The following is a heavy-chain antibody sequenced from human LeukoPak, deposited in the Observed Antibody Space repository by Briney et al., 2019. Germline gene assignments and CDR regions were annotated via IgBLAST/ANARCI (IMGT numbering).Heavy chain of an antibody. Sequence: PSETLSLTCAVYGVSFSGYYWSWIRQPPGKGLEWIGEINHSGSTNYNPSLKSRVTISVDTSKNQFSLKLSSVTAADTAVYYCARDRRYYDFWSGYFGSSSTSYNYYFDYWGQGTLVTVSS. CDR3: ARDRRYYDFWSGYFGSSSTSYNYYFDY. CDR2: INHSGST. D-gene: IGHD3-3*01. V-gene: IGHV4-34*01. J-gene: IGHJ4*02. CDR1: GVSFSGYY.